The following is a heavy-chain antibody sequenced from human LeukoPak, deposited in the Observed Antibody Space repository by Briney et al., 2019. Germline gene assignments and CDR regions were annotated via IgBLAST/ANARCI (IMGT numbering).Heavy chain of an antibody. Sequence: GGSLRLSCAASGFTFSSYWMSWVRQAPGKGLEWVANIKQDGSEKYYVDSVKGRFTISRDNAKNSLYLQMNSLRAEDTAVYYCARDAIVGYSGYDFLNYYMDVWGKGTTVTVSS. D-gene: IGHD5-12*01. CDR3: ARDAIVGYSGYDFLNYYMDV. V-gene: IGHV3-7*01. CDR1: GFTFSSYW. CDR2: IKQDGSEK. J-gene: IGHJ6*03.